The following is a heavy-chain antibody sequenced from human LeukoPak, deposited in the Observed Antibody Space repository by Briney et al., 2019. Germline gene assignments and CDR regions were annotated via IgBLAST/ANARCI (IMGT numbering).Heavy chain of an antibody. D-gene: IGHD2-21*02. CDR2: IYPGDSDT. J-gene: IGHJ5*02. Sequence: GESLKISCKGSGYSFTSYWIGWVRQMPGKGLEWMGIIYPGDSDTRYSPPFQGQVTISADKSISTAYLQWSSLKASDTAMYYCARLNCGGDCDPNWFDPWGQGTLVTVSS. CDR1: GYSFTSYW. V-gene: IGHV5-51*01. CDR3: ARLNCGGDCDPNWFDP.